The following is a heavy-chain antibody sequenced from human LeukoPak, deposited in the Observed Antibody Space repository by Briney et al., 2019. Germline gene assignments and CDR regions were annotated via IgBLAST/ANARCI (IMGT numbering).Heavy chain of an antibody. D-gene: IGHD3-16*01. Sequence: SETLSLTCAVYGGSFSGYYWSWIRQPPGKGLEWIGEINHSGSTNYNPSLKSRVTISVDTSKNQFSLKLSSVTAADTAVYYCARLSLGYRKRDYWGQGTLVTVSS. CDR2: INHSGST. CDR3: ARLSLGYRKRDY. CDR1: GGSFSGYY. V-gene: IGHV4-34*01. J-gene: IGHJ4*02.